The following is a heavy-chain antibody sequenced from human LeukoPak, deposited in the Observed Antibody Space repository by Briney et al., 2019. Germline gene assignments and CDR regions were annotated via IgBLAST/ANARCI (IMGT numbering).Heavy chain of an antibody. D-gene: IGHD3-9*01. Sequence: SETLSLTCSVSGGSMNSYYWSWIRQSPGKGLEWIGYIYYSGSTNYNPSLKSRVTISVDTSKNQFSLKLSSMTAADTAVYYCARHVWLQPFDYWGQGTLVTVSS. CDR2: IYYSGST. V-gene: IGHV4-59*08. J-gene: IGHJ4*02. CDR1: GGSMNSYY. CDR3: ARHVWLQPFDY.